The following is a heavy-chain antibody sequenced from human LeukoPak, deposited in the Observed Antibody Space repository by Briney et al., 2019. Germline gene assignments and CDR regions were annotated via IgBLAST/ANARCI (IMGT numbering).Heavy chain of an antibody. V-gene: IGHV4-39*01. J-gene: IGHJ3*02. CDR2: IYYSGST. CDR1: GGSISSTGLY. D-gene: IGHD3-3*01. CDR3: AGPKYYDFWSGYYEEGSYAFDI. Sequence: SETLSLTCTVSGGSISSTGLYWGWIRQPPGKGMEWIGTIYYSGSTYYNPSLKSRVAVSVDTTRNQFSLRLTSVTAADTAVYYCAGPKYYDFWSGYYEEGSYAFDIWGQGTMVAVSS.